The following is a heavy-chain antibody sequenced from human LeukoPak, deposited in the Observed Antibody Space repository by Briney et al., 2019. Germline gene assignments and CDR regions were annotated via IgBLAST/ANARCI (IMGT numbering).Heavy chain of an antibody. D-gene: IGHD3-10*01. CDR3: ARARWSVRGVPYYFDY. Sequence: ASVKVSCKASGYTFTNYGISWVRQAPGQGLEWMGWISAYNGNTNYAQKLQGRVTMTTDTSTSTAYMELRSLRSDDTAVYYCARARWSVRGVPYYFDYWGQGTLVTVSS. V-gene: IGHV1-18*04. CDR1: GYTFTNYG. CDR2: ISAYNGNT. J-gene: IGHJ4*02.